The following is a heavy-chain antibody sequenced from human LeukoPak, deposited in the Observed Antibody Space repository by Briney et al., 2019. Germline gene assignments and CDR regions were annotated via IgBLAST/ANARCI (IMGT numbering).Heavy chain of an antibody. CDR1: GFTFSSYA. Sequence: GGSLRLSCAASGFTFSSYAMSWVRQAPGKGLEWVSAISGSGGSTYYADSVKSRFTISRDNSKNTLYLQMNSLRAEDTAVYYCAKIGGSGWMEFDYWGQGTLVTVSS. V-gene: IGHV3-23*01. CDR2: ISGSGGST. CDR3: AKIGGSGWMEFDY. J-gene: IGHJ4*02. D-gene: IGHD6-19*01.